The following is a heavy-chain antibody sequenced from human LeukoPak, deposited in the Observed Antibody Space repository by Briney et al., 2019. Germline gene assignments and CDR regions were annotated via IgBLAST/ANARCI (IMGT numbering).Heavy chain of an antibody. V-gene: IGHV3-23*01. CDR3: AKGKNYYDSSGYC. Sequence: GGSLRLSCAASGFTLSSYWMSWVRQAPGKGLEWVSAISGSGGSTYYADSVKGRFTISRDNSKNTLYLQMNSLRAEDTAVYYCAKGKNYYDSSGYCWGQGTLVTVSS. J-gene: IGHJ4*02. D-gene: IGHD3-22*01. CDR2: ISGSGGST. CDR1: GFTLSSYW.